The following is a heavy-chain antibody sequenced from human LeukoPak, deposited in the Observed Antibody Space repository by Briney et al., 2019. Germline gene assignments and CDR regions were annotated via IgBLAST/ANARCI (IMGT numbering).Heavy chain of an antibody. D-gene: IGHD2-15*01. CDR2: ISTDGYTT. Sequence: GGSLRLSCAASGLAFSAYKMHWVRQAPRKGLVWVSRISTDGYTTDYADSVQGRFTASRDNTKNTWSREMNSVRAEDTAVYYCVVGGSPGYWGQGTLVTVSS. V-gene: IGHV3-74*01. CDR1: GLAFSAYK. J-gene: IGHJ4*02. CDR3: VVGGSPGY.